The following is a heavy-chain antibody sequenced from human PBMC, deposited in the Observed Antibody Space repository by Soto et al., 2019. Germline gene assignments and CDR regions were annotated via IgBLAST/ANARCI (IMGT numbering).Heavy chain of an antibody. J-gene: IGHJ6*02. Sequence: QVQLQESGPGLVKPSQTLSLTCTVSGGSISSGDYYWRWIRQPPGKGLEWLGYRYYSGSTYYNPSLKSRVTLSVDTSKNQFSLKLSSVTAADTAVYYCARVGFGELLAHGMDVWGQGTTVTVSS. V-gene: IGHV4-30-4*01. CDR3: ARVGFGELLAHGMDV. CDR1: GGSISSGDYY. CDR2: RYYSGST. D-gene: IGHD3-10*01.